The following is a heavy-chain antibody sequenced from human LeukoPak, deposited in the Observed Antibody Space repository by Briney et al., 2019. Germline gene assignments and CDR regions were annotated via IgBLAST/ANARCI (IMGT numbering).Heavy chain of an antibody. CDR3: ARGYGAYYFDY. D-gene: IGHD1-1*01. J-gene: IGHJ4*02. Sequence: PGRSLRLSCAASGFTFSSYGMHWVRQAPGKGLEWVAVIWYDGSNKYYADSVKGRLTISRDNSKNTLYLQMNSLRAEDTAVYYCARGYGAYYFDYWGQGTLVTVSS. V-gene: IGHV3-33*01. CDR1: GFTFSSYG. CDR2: IWYDGSNK.